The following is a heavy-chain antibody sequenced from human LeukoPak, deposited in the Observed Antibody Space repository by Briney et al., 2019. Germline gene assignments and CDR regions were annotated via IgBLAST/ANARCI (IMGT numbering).Heavy chain of an antibody. D-gene: IGHD3-22*01. CDR3: ARDANYHDSSVYYDAFDI. CDR1: GFTFSSYW. J-gene: IGHJ3*02. Sequence: GGSLRLSCAASGFTFSSYWVHWVRQAPGKGLVWVSHVNSDGSGTSYADSVKGRFTISRDNAKNSLYLQMNSLRAEDTAVYYCARDANYHDSSVYYDAFDIWGQGTMVTVSS. V-gene: IGHV3-74*01. CDR2: VNSDGSGT.